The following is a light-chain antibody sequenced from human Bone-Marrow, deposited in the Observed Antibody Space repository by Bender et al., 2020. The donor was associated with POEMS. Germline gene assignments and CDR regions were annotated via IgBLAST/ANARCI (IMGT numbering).Light chain of an antibody. Sequence: SYDLTQPPSVSVSPGQTASITCSGDRLEHKYTSWYQQRPGQSPLLVIFQDTKRPSGIPERFSGSKSENTATLTISGTQALDEGDYYCQVWDTSSDHVVFGGGTKLTVL. CDR3: QVWDTSSDHVV. V-gene: IGLV3-1*01. J-gene: IGLJ2*01. CDR2: QDT. CDR1: RLEHKY.